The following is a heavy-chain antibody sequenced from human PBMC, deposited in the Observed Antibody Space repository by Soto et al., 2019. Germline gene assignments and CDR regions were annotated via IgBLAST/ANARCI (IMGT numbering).Heavy chain of an antibody. CDR3: AKGMNYDYNYSLDV. CDR1: GFTFGTYA. J-gene: IGHJ6*02. CDR2: ISYDGSNK. V-gene: IGHV3-30*18. Sequence: ESGGGVVQPGRSLRLSCAASGFTFGTYAMHWVRQAPGQGLEWVAVISYDGSNKYYADSGRGRFTISRDKSKNTVYLQMNSLRAEDTAVYYCAKGMNYDYNYSLDVWGQGTTVTVSS.